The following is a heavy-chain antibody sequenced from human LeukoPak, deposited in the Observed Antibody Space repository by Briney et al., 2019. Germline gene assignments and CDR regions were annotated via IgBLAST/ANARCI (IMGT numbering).Heavy chain of an antibody. D-gene: IGHD4-23*01. V-gene: IGHV4-34*01. CDR2: INHSGST. J-gene: IGHJ6*02. Sequence: PSETLSLTCAVYGGSFSGYYWSWIRQPPGKGLEWIGEINHSGSTNYNPSLKSRVTISVDTSKNQFSLKLSSVTAADTAVYYCARGFRGYGGDYGMDVWGQGTTVTVSS. CDR3: ARGFRGYGGDYGMDV. CDR1: GGSFSGYY.